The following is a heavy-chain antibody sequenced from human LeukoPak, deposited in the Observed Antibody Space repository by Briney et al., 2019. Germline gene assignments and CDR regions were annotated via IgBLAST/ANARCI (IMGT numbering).Heavy chain of an antibody. CDR3: ARGITMVRGVPSKYYFDY. V-gene: IGHV4-34*01. J-gene: IGHJ4*02. CDR1: GGSFSGYY. D-gene: IGHD3-10*01. CDR2: INHSGST. Sequence: SETLSLTCAGYGGSFSGYYWSWIRQPPGKGLEWIGEINHSGSTNYNPSLKSRVTISVDTSKNQFSLKLSSVTAADTAVYYCARGITMVRGVPSKYYFDYWGQGTLVTVSS.